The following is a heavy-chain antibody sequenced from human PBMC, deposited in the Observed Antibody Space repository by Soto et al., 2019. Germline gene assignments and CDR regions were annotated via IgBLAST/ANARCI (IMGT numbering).Heavy chain of an antibody. J-gene: IGHJ3*02. V-gene: IGHV1-69*04. Sequence: ASVKVSCKASGGTFSSYTISWVRQAPGQGLEWMGRIIPILGIANYAQKFQGRVTITADKSTSTAYMELSSLRSEDTAVYYCARDQGVSDILEAFDIWGQVTMVTVSS. CDR2: IIPILGIA. CDR3: ARDQGVSDILEAFDI. CDR1: GGTFSSYT. D-gene: IGHD2-15*01.